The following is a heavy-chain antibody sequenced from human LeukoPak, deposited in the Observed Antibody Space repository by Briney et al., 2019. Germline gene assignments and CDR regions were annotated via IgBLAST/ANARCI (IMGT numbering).Heavy chain of an antibody. CDR3: AKVGPQYSSGWYEPYYFDY. V-gene: IGHV3-9*01. CDR2: ISWYSGSI. CDR1: GFTFDDYA. D-gene: IGHD6-19*01. Sequence: PGGPLRLSCAASGFTFDDYAMHWVRQAPGKALEGVSGISWYSGSIGYADSVKGRFTISRDNAKNSLYLQMNSLRDEDTALYYCAKVGPQYSSGWYEPYYFDYWGQGTLVTVSS. J-gene: IGHJ4*02.